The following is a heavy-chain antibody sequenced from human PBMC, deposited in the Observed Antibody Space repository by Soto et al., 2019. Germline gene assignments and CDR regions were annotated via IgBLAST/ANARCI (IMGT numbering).Heavy chain of an antibody. D-gene: IGHD3-16*02. Sequence: PGGSLRLSCAASGFTFSSYGMHWVRQAPGKGLEWVAVISYDGSNKYYADSVKGRFTISRDNSKNTLYLQMNSLRAEDTAVYYCAKARYEYLWGNYRYTGNFDSWGQGALVTVSS. V-gene: IGHV3-30*18. CDR2: ISYDGSNK. CDR1: GFTFSSYG. CDR3: AKARYEYLWGNYRYTGNFDS. J-gene: IGHJ4*02.